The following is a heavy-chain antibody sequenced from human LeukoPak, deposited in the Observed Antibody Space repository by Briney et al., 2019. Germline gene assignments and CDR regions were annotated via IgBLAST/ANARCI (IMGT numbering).Heavy chain of an antibody. D-gene: IGHD1-7*01. CDR1: GFTFDDYA. CDR3: SMGPYNWNYQIGYYFDS. CDR2: ISGDGGPT. J-gene: IGHJ4*02. V-gene: IGHV3-43*02. Sequence: GGSLRLSCAASGFTFDDYAMHWVRQAPGKGLEWVSLISGDGGPTYYADSVKGRFTISRDNSKNSLYLQMNSLRTEDTAFYYCSMGPYNWNYQIGYYFDSWGQGTLVTVSS.